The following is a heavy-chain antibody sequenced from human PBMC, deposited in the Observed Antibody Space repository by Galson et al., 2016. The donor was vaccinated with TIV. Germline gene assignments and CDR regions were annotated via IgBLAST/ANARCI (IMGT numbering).Heavy chain of an antibody. Sequence: SLRLSCAASGLTVSSNYMPWVRQAPGKGLEWVSLLSAGGTTSYADSVRGRFTFSRDDSKNTVYLQMDSLRPEDTAVYYCARDRRHCGNECYLYYYYGMDVWGQGTTVTVSS. J-gene: IGHJ6*02. CDR2: LSAGGTT. D-gene: IGHD2-21*01. V-gene: IGHV3-66*02. CDR1: GLTVSSNY. CDR3: ARDRRHCGNECYLYYYYGMDV.